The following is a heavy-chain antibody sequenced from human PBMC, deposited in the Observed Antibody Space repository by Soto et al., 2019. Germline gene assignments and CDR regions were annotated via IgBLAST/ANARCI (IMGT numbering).Heavy chain of an antibody. Sequence: GGSLRLSCAASGFTFSNACMNWVRQAPGKGLEWVGRIKSKTDGGTTDYAAPVKGRFTISRDDSKNTLYLQMNSLKTEDTAVYYCTTEVKDDYGDYEEFDYWGQGTLVTVSS. CDR2: IKSKTDGGTT. V-gene: IGHV3-15*07. CDR1: GFTFSNAC. D-gene: IGHD4-17*01. J-gene: IGHJ4*02. CDR3: TTEVKDDYGDYEEFDY.